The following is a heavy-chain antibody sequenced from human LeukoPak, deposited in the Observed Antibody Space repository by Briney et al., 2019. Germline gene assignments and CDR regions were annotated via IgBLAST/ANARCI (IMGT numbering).Heavy chain of an antibody. J-gene: IGHJ5*02. CDR2: IWFDGSNK. Sequence: GGSLRLSCAASGFTFSRSCMHWVRQAPGKGLEWVAVIWFDGSNKYYADSVKVRFTIYIDNSMNTLYLQMNSLRAEDTAVYYCAKDRYDSSGEFDPWGQGTLVTVSS. D-gene: IGHD3-22*01. CDR3: AKDRYDSSGEFDP. V-gene: IGHV3-33*06. CDR1: GFTFSRSC.